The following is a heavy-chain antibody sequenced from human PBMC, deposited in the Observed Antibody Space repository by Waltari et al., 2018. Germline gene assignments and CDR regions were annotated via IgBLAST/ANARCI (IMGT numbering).Heavy chain of an antibody. CDR3: ARFEWLTPKTPISACDI. Sequence: QVQLQQWGAGLLKPSETLSLTCAVYGGSFSGYYWSWIRQPPGKGLEWIGEINHSVRTNYTPSLKRRVTISVDTSKNQFSLKLSSVTAADTAVYYCARFEWLTPKTPISACDIWGQGTMVTVSS. CDR1: GGSFSGYY. D-gene: IGHD3-3*01. J-gene: IGHJ3*02. V-gene: IGHV4-34*01. CDR2: INHSVRT.